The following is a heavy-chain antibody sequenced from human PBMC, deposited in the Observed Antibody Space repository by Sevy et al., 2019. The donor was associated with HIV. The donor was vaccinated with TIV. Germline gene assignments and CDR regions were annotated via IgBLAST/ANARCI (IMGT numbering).Heavy chain of an antibody. Sequence: ASVKVSCKDSGGTFSSYAISWVRQAPGQGLEWMGGIIPIFGTANYAQKFQGRVTLTADESTSAAYMELSSLRSEDTAVYYCARSSGRVVGDAFDIWGQGTMVTVSS. V-gene: IGHV1-69*13. CDR1: GGTFSSYA. J-gene: IGHJ3*02. CDR3: ARSSGRVVGDAFDI. D-gene: IGHD3-10*01. CDR2: IIPIFGTA.